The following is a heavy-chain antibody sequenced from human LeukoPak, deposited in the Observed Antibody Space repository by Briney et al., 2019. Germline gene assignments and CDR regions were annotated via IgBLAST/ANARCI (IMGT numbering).Heavy chain of an antibody. CDR3: ARDITYYDILGPLN. J-gene: IGHJ4*02. V-gene: IGHV1-2*02. D-gene: IGHD3-9*01. CDR1: GYTFTGYY. Sequence: GASVKVSCKASGYTFTGYYMHWVRQAPGQGLEWMGWINPNSGGTNYAQKFQGRVTMTRDTSISTAYMELSRLRSDDTAVYYCARDITYYDILGPLNWGQGTLVTVSS. CDR2: INPNSGGT.